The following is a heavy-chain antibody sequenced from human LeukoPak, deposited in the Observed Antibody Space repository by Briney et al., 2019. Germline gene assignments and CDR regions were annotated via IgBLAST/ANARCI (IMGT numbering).Heavy chain of an antibody. D-gene: IGHD6-19*01. Sequence: PSETLSLTCTVSGGSISSSSYYWGWIRQPPGKGLEWIGSIYYSGSTYYNPSLKSRVTISVDTSKNQLSLKLSSVTAADTAVYYCARSAGYSSGWYNYWGQGTLVTVSS. J-gene: IGHJ4*02. CDR3: ARSAGYSSGWYNY. V-gene: IGHV4-39*07. CDR1: GGSISSSSYY. CDR2: IYYSGST.